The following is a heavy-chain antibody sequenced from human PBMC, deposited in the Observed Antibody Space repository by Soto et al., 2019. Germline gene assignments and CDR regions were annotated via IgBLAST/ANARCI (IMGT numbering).Heavy chain of an antibody. CDR1: GASITNHY. CDR3: AREDQIVGSLDY. J-gene: IGHJ4*02. V-gene: IGHV4-59*11. CDR2: IYYRGST. Sequence: SETLSLTCTVSGASITNHYWSWIRQPPGKGLEWIGHIYYRGSTNYNPSLKSRVTMSADTSKNQFSLKLSSVTAADTAVFYCAREDQIVGSLDYWGQGILVTVSS. D-gene: IGHD2-21*01.